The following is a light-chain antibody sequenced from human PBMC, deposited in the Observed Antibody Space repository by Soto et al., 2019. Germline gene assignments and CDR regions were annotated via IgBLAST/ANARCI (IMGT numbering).Light chain of an antibody. Sequence: EIVLTQSPATLSLSPGERATLSCRASQSVSSYLAWYQQKPGQAPRLLIYDASNRATGIPARFSGSGSGTDFNLTISSLEPEDFAVYYCQQRSNWPLTFGGGTKGEIK. CDR1: QSVSSY. J-gene: IGKJ4*01. V-gene: IGKV3-11*01. CDR3: QQRSNWPLT. CDR2: DAS.